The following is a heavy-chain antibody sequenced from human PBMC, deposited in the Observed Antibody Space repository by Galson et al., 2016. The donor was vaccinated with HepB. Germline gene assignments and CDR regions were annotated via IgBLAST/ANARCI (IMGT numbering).Heavy chain of an antibody. J-gene: IGHJ4*02. CDR1: GYTFTNYD. CDR3: AKTDLWSGPHYFDS. V-gene: IGHV1-46*01. CDR2: TNPSESRT. D-gene: IGHD3-3*01. Sequence: SVKVSCKASGYTFTNYDINWVRQAPGQGLEWMGITNPSESRTRYAQNFQGRLTMTKDTSTTTVYMELSSLRSEDTALYYCAKTDLWSGPHYFDSWGQGTQVTVSS.